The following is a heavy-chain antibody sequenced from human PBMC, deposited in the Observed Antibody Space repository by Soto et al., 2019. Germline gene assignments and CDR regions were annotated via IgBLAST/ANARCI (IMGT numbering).Heavy chain of an antibody. CDR3: ARLTTVTTYDAFDI. CDR2: MNPNSGNT. Sequence: GASVKVSCKASGYTFTSYDINWVRQATGQGLEWMGWMNPNSGNTGYAQKFQGRVTMTRNTSISTAYMELSSLRSEDTAVYYCARLTTVTTYDAFDIWGQGTMVTVSS. D-gene: IGHD4-17*01. V-gene: IGHV1-8*01. J-gene: IGHJ3*02. CDR1: GYTFTSYD.